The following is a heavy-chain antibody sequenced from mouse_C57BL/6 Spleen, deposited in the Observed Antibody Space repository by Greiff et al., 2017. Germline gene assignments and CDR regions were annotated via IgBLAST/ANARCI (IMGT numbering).Heavy chain of an antibody. CDR3: ARSLSWDVDDY. J-gene: IGHJ2*01. Sequence: QVQLQQPGAELVKPGASVKLSCKASGYTFTSYWMHWVKQRPGQGLEWIGMIHPNSGSTNYNEKFKSKATLTVDKSSSTAYMQLSSLTSEDSAVYYCARSLSWDVDDYWGQGTTLTVSS. D-gene: IGHD4-1*01. CDR2: IHPNSGST. V-gene: IGHV1-64*01. CDR1: GYTFTSYW.